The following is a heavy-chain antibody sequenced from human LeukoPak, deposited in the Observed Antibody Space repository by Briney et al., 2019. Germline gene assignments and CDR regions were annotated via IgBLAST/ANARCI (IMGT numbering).Heavy chain of an antibody. V-gene: IGHV1-2*06. CDR3: ARGDGVTIFGVVLNWFDP. Sequence: ASVKVSCKASGHTFTGYYMHWVRQAPGQGLEWMGRIDPNSGGTNYAQKFQGRVTMTRDTSISTAYMELSRLRSDDTAVYYCARGDGVTIFGVVLNWFDPWGQGTLVTVSS. J-gene: IGHJ5*02. CDR1: GHTFTGYY. CDR2: IDPNSGGT. D-gene: IGHD3-3*01.